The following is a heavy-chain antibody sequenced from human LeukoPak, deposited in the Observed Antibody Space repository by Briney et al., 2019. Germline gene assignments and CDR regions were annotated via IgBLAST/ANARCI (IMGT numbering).Heavy chain of an antibody. CDR3: VRDLGISGWYAPPLGYFDS. V-gene: IGHV1-2*02. D-gene: IGHD6-19*01. CDR2: INPKSGGT. CDR1: GYTFSAYC. Sequence: ASVKVSCKASGYTFSAYCMHWVRQAPGQGPEWMGWINPKSGGTNYAQQFQDRVTMTRDTSISSTYMELSRLKSDDTAVYYCVRDLGISGWYAPPLGYFDSWGQGTLVTVSS. J-gene: IGHJ4*02.